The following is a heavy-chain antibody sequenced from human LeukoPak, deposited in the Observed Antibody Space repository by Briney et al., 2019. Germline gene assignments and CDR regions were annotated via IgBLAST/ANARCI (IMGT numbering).Heavy chain of an antibody. D-gene: IGHD3-3*01. CDR1: GFTFNNYA. Sequence: GGSLRLSCAASGFTFNNYAMSWVRQAPGQGLEWVSGVSNSGSGGSTYYADSVKGRFTISRDNSKNTLYLQMNSLRAEDTAVYYCATPSPYDFWSGYPCWGQGTLVTVSS. CDR3: ATPSPYDFWSGYPC. V-gene: IGHV3-23*01. J-gene: IGHJ4*02. CDR2: VSNSGSGGST.